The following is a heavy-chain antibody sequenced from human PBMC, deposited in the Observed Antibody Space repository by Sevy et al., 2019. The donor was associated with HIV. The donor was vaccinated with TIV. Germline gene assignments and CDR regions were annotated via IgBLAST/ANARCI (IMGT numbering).Heavy chain of an antibody. Sequence: GGSLRLSCAASGFTFSSYAMSWVRQAPGKGLEWVSAISGSGGSIYYADSVKGRFTISRDNSKNTLYLQLNSLRAEDTAVYYCAKVKGKGFGELAGYWGQGTLVSVSS. J-gene: IGHJ4*02. CDR2: ISGSGGSI. D-gene: IGHD3-10*01. V-gene: IGHV3-23*01. CDR1: GFTFSSYA. CDR3: AKVKGKGFGELAGY.